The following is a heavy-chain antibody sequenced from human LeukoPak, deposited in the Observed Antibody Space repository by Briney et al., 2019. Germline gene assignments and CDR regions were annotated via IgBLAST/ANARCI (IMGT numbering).Heavy chain of an antibody. D-gene: IGHD6-19*01. CDR3: ARLENWYSSGWYAWFDP. CDR1: GGSISSYY. CDR2: IYYSEST. Sequence: PSETLSLTCTVSGGSISSYYWSWIRQPPGKGLEWIGYIYYSESTNYNPSLKSRVTISLDTSKNQFSLKLSSVTAADTAVYYCARLENWYSSGWYAWFDPWGQGTLVTVSS. V-gene: IGHV4-59*08. J-gene: IGHJ5*02.